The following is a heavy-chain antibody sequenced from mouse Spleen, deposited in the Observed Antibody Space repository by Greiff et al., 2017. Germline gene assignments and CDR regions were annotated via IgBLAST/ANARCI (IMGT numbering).Heavy chain of an antibody. CDR1: GYSFTDYN. Sequence: EVKLMESGPEMVKPGASVKISCKASGYSFTDYNMNWVKQSNGKSLEWIGVINPGIISPNPNYVTTSYSQKFKGKATLTVDQSSSTAYMQLNSLTSEDSAVYYCARGINLDYWGQGTTLTVSS. CDR3: ARGINLDY. J-gene: IGHJ2*01. CDR2: INPGIISPNPNYVTT. V-gene: IGHV1-39*01.